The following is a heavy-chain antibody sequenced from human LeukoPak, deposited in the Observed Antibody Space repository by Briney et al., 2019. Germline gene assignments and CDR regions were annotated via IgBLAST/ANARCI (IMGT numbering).Heavy chain of an antibody. V-gene: IGHV1-18*01. D-gene: IGHD3-10*01. CDR1: GGTLSSYA. J-gene: IGHJ6*03. Sequence: GASVKVSCKASGGTLSSYAISWVRQAPGQGLEWMGWISAYNGNTNYAQKLQGRVTMTTDTSTSIAYMELRSLRSDDTAVYFCARVRPPYYYYMDVWGKGTTVAVSS. CDR3: ARVRPPYYYYMDV. CDR2: ISAYNGNT.